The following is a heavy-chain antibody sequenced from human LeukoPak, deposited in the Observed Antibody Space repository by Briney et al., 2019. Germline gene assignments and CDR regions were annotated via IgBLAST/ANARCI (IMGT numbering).Heavy chain of an antibody. CDR1: GGSISSYY. D-gene: IGHD3-10*01. Sequence: TSETLSLTCTVSGGSISSYYWSWIRQPPGKGLEWIGYIYYSGSTNYNPSLKSRVTISVDTSKNQFPLKLSSVTAADTAVYYCARFSVNAFDIWGQGTMVTVSS. CDR3: ARFSVNAFDI. J-gene: IGHJ3*02. V-gene: IGHV4-59*08. CDR2: IYYSGST.